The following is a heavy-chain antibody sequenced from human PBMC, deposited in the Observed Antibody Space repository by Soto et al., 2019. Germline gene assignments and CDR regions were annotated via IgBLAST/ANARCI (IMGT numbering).Heavy chain of an antibody. CDR3: AKDLKVLLWFGEPRGFDY. J-gene: IGHJ4*02. V-gene: IGHV3-9*01. CDR2: ISWNSGSI. CDR1: GCTFDDYA. D-gene: IGHD3-10*01. Sequence: SLRLSCAAAGCTFDDYAMHWVRQAPGKGLEWVSGISWNSGSIGYADSVKGRFTISRDNAKNSLYLQMNSLRAEDTALYYCAKDLKVLLWFGEPRGFDYWGQGTLVTVSS.